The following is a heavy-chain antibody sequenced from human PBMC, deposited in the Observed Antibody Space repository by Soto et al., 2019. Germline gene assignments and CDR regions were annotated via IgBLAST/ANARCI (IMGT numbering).Heavy chain of an antibody. CDR1: GYTFTSSA. CDR3: AAPAGDSSGYGMDV. Sequence: SGKVSCKASGYTFTSSAVQWVRQARGQRLEWIGWIVVGSGNTNYAQKFQERVTITRDMSTSTAYMELSSLRSEDTAVYYCAAPAGDSSGYGMDVWGQGTTVTVSS. CDR2: IVVGSGNT. J-gene: IGHJ6*02. D-gene: IGHD3-22*01. V-gene: IGHV1-58*01.